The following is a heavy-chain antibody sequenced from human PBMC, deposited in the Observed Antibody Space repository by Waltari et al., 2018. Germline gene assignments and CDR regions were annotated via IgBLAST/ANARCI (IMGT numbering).Heavy chain of an antibody. CDR3: ARDSSSSDFDY. Sequence: EVQLVESGGGLVQPGGSLRLSCAASGFTFSSYWMSWVRQAPGKGLEWVANIKQDGSEKYYVDAVKGRFTISRDNAKNSLYLQMNSLRAEDTAVYYCARDSSSSDFDYWGQGTLVTVSS. CDR1: GFTFSSYW. V-gene: IGHV3-7*01. CDR2: IKQDGSEK. D-gene: IGHD6-6*01. J-gene: IGHJ4*02.